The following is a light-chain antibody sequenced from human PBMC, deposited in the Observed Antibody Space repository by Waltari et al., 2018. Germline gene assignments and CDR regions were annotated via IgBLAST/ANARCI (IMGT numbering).Light chain of an antibody. Sequence: DIVMTQSPDSLAVSLGERATVNCKSSQNVLFRSNNNNYLAWFQQKPGQPPKLLIYWASTRESGVPDRFRGSGSGTDFTLTIDNVQAEDVAVYYCQQYYSHPVTFGGGTKVEIK. CDR2: WAS. CDR1: QNVLFRSNNNNY. V-gene: IGKV4-1*01. J-gene: IGKJ4*01. CDR3: QQYYSHPVT.